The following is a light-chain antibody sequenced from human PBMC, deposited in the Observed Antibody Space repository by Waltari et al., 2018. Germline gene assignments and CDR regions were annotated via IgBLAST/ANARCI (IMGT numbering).Light chain of an antibody. CDR2: DAS. Sequence: EIMLTQSPGTLSLSPGERATLYCRASQSISKYLAWYQQKPGQAPRLLIYDASIRATGIPDRFSGSGYGTDFSLTISRLGPEDYAVYYCQKYGSLPATFGRGTKVEIK. CDR1: QSISKY. CDR3: QKYGSLPAT. J-gene: IGKJ1*01. V-gene: IGKV3-20*01.